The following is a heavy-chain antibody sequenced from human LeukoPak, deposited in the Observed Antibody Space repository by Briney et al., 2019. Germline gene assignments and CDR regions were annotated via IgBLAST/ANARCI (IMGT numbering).Heavy chain of an antibody. CDR3: AKGGSYYYDTSGYYDY. D-gene: IGHD3-22*01. V-gene: IGHV3-23*01. Sequence: GGSLRLSCAASGFTFSSYAMSWVRQAPGKGLEWVSAISGSGGSTFYADSVKGRFTISRDNSKNTLYLQMNSLRAEDTAVYYCAKGGSYYYDTSGYYDYWGQGTLVTVSS. J-gene: IGHJ4*02. CDR2: ISGSGGST. CDR1: GFTFSSYA.